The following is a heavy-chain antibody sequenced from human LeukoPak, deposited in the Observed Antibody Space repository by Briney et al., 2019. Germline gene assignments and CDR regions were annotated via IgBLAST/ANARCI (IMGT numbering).Heavy chain of an antibody. J-gene: IGHJ3*02. V-gene: IGHV3-21*01. D-gene: IGHD2-15*01. CDR2: ISSSSCYI. CDR3: ARETYCSGGSCYKGNAFDI. Sequence: GGSLRLSCAASGFTFSSYSMNWVRQAPGKGLEWVSSISSSSCYIYYADSVKGRFTISRDNAKNSLYLQMNSLRADDTAVYYCARETYCSGGSCYKGNAFDIWGQGTMVTVSS. CDR1: GFTFSSYS.